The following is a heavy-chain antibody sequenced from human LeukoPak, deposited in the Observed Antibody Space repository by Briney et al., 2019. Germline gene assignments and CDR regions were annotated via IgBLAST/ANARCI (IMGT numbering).Heavy chain of an antibody. D-gene: IGHD1-26*01. Sequence: GASVKVSCKASGYTFTSYYMHWVRQAPGQGLEWMGIINPSGGSTSYAQKFQGRVTMTTDTSTSTAYMELRSLRPDDTAVYYCASGVGASVVYWGQGTLVTVSS. CDR2: INPSGGST. CDR3: ASGVGASVVY. J-gene: IGHJ4*02. V-gene: IGHV1-46*01. CDR1: GYTFTSYY.